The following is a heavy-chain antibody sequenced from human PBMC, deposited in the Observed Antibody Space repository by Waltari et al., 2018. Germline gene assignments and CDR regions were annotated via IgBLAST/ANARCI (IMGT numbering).Heavy chain of an antibody. V-gene: IGHV4-59*01. Sequence: QVQLQESGPGLVKPSETLSLTCTVSGGSISSYYWSWIRQPPGKGLEWIGYIYYSGSTNYNPSLKSRVTISVDTSKNQFSLKLSSVTAADTAVYYCARGHLRYYDSRNWYFDLWGRGTLVTFSS. CDR1: GGSISSYY. J-gene: IGHJ2*01. CDR3: ARGHLRYYDSRNWYFDL. D-gene: IGHD3-22*01. CDR2: IYYSGST.